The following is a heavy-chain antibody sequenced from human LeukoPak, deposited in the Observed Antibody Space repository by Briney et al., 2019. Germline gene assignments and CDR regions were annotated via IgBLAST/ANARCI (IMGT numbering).Heavy chain of an antibody. J-gene: IGHJ4*02. D-gene: IGHD3-22*01. CDR2: ISSSGSTI. V-gene: IGHV3-48*03. CDR3: ARALGSYFDSSGYQVDY. CDR1: GFTFSSYE. Sequence: PGGSLRLSCAASGFTFSSYEMNWVRQAPGKGLEWVSYISSSGSTIYYADSVKGRFTISRDNAKNSLYLQMNSLRVEDTAVYYCARALGSYFDSSGYQVDYWGQGTLVTVSS.